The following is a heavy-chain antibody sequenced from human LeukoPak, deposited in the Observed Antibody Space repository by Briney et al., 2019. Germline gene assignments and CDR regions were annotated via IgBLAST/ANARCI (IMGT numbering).Heavy chain of an antibody. CDR1: GYTFTGYY. CDR2: INPNSGGT. Sequence: GASVKVSCKASGYTFTGYYMHWVRQAPGQGLEWMGWINPNSGGTNYAQKFQGRVTMTRDTSISTAYMELSRLRSDDTAVYYCAAGILTGSPTRPFDYWGQGTLVTVPS. J-gene: IGHJ4*02. CDR3: AAGILTGSPTRPFDY. D-gene: IGHD3-9*01. V-gene: IGHV1-2*02.